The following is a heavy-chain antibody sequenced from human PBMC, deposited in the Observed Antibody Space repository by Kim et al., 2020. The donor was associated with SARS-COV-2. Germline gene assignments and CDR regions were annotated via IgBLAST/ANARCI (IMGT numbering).Heavy chain of an antibody. CDR1: GFTVSSNY. D-gene: IGHD2-2*01. J-gene: IGHJ3*02. CDR2: IYSGGST. CDR3: ARDRSTVSAFDI. V-gene: IGHV3-66*02. Sequence: GGSLRLSCAASGFTVSSNYMSWVRQAPGKGLEWVSVIYSGGSTYYADSVKGRFTISRDNSKNTLYLQMNSLRAEDTAVYYCARDRSTVSAFDIWGQGTMVTVSS.